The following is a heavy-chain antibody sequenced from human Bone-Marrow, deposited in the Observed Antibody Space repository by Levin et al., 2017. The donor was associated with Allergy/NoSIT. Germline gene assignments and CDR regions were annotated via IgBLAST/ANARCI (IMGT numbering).Heavy chain of an antibody. D-gene: IGHD4-17*01. CDR2: ISAYNGNT. CDR3: ARDLGDYGDYNWFDP. Sequence: VASVKVSCKASGYTFTSYGISWVRQAPGQGLEWMGWISAYNGNTNYAQKLQGRVTMTTDTSTSTAYMELRSLRSDDTAVYYCARDLGDYGDYNWFDPWGQGTLVTVSS. CDR1: GYTFTSYG. V-gene: IGHV1-18*01. J-gene: IGHJ5*02.